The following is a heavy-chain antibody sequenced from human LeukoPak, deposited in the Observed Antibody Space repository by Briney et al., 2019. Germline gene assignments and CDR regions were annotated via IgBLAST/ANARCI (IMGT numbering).Heavy chain of an antibody. CDR1: GFTFSSYG. CDR2: IWYDGSHK. CDR3: ARANAFDI. J-gene: IGHJ3*02. V-gene: IGHV3-33*01. Sequence: PGGSLRLSCAASGFTFSSYGMHWVRQAPGKGLEWVAVIWYDGSHKYYADSVKGRFTISRDNSKNTLFLQMNSLSAEDTAVYYCARANAFDIWGQGTTVTVSS.